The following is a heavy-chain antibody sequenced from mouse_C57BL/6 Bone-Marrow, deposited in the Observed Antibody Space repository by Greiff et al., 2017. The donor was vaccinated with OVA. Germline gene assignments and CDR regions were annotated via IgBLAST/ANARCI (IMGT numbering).Heavy chain of an antibody. CDR3: ARIIREDAMDY. Sequence: QVQLQQSGAELVRPGASVKMSCKASGYTFTSYTMHWVKQRPGQGLEWIGYINPSSGYTKYNQKFKDKATLTADKSSSTAYMQLSSLTSEDSAVYCCARIIREDAMDYWGQGTSVTVSS. J-gene: IGHJ4*01. V-gene: IGHV1-4*01. D-gene: IGHD1-1*01. CDR2: INPSSGYT. CDR1: GYTFTSYT.